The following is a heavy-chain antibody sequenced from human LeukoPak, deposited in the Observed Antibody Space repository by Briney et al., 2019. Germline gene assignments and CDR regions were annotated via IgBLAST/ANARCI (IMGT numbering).Heavy chain of an antibody. CDR3: AGRGSTSGSSPLDY. J-gene: IGHJ4*02. V-gene: IGHV3-23*01. CDR1: GFTFRNYA. Sequence: GGSLRLSCAASGFTFRNYAMTWVRQTPGKGLELDSVISGSGTTTYYADSVKGRFTISRDNSNNTLYLQMNSLRAEDTALYYCAGRGSTSGSSPLDYWGQGNLVTVSS. D-gene: IGHD2-2*01. CDR2: ISGSGTTT.